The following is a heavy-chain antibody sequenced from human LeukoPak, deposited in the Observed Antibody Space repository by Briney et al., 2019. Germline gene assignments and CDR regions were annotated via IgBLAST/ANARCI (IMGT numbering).Heavy chain of an antibody. CDR1: GFTFSSYW. CDR2: IKQDGSEK. J-gene: IGHJ4*02. V-gene: IGHV3-7*01. CDR3: ARVGYFDWGLFDY. Sequence: GGSLRLSCAASGFTFSSYWMSWVRQAPGKGLEWVAYIKQDGSEKYYVDSVKGRFTISRDNANNSLFLQMSSLRAEDTAVYYCARVGYFDWGLFDYWGQGTLVTVSS. D-gene: IGHD3-9*01.